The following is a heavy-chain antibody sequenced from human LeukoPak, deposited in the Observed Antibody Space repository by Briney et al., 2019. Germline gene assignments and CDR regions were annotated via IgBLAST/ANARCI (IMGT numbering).Heavy chain of an antibody. CDR2: IYYSGST. V-gene: IGHV4-59*08. CDR1: GGSFSGYY. J-gene: IGHJ4*02. Sequence: SETLSLTCAVYGGSFSGYYWSWIRQPPGKGLEWIGYIYYSGSTNYNPSLKSRVTISVDTSKNQFSLKLSSVTAADTAVYYCARRRFGESPAFDYWGQGTLVTVSS. D-gene: IGHD3-10*01. CDR3: ARRRFGESPAFDY.